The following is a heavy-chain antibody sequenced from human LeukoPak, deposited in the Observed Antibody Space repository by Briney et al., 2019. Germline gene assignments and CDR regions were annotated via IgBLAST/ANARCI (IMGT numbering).Heavy chain of an antibody. CDR3: ARDGVKWELQNNWFDP. CDR2: IYYSGST. Sequence: KPSETLSLTCTVSGGSISNGGYYWSWLRQHPGKGLEWIGYIYYSGSTYYNPSLKSRVAISVDTSKNQFSLKLSSVTAADTAVYYCARDGVKWELQNNWFDPWGQGTLVTVSS. J-gene: IGHJ5*02. V-gene: IGHV4-31*03. D-gene: IGHD1-26*01. CDR1: GGSISNGGYY.